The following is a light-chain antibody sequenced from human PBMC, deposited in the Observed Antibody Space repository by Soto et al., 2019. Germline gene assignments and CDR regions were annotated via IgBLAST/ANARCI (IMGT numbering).Light chain of an antibody. CDR2: TAS. Sequence: DIQITQCPSFLSESVGDRVAITRRASQSISSYLNWYHHKPGKAPNLLIYTASSLESGVPSRFSGSGSGTDFTLTISSLQPEDFATYFCQQSYSRPRTFGQGTKWIS. CDR3: QQSYSRPRT. CDR1: QSISSY. V-gene: IGKV1-39*01. J-gene: IGKJ1*01.